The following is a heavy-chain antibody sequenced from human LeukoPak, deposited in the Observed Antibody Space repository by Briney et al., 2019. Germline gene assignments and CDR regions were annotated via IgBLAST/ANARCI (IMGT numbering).Heavy chain of an antibody. J-gene: IGHJ4*02. Sequence: LSLTCAVYGGSFSDYYWNWIRQAPGKGLEWVAVISYDGSNKYYADSVKGRFTISRDNSKNTLYLQMNSLRAEDTAVYYCARGEYYFDYWGQGTLVTVSS. CDR2: ISYDGSNK. V-gene: IGHV3-30*03. CDR3: ARGEYYFDY. CDR1: GGSFSDYY.